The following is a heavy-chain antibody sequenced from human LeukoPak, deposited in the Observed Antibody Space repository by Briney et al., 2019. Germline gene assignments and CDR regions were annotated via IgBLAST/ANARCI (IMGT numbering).Heavy chain of an antibody. CDR1: GFIFSSYA. CDR3: AKQHGNFDS. J-gene: IGHJ4*02. Sequence: GGSLRLSCAASGFIFSSYAMSWVRQAPGKGLEWVSHISASGGTIYYADSVKGRFTISRDNSKNTLYLQMNSLRAEDTALYYYAKQHGNFDSWGQGTLVTVSS. CDR2: ISASGGTI. D-gene: IGHD1-26*01. V-gene: IGHV3-23*01.